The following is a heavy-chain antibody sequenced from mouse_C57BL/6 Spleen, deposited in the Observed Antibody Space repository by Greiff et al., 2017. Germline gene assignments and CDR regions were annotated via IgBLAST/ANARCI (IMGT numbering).Heavy chain of an antibody. V-gene: IGHV1-82*01. J-gene: IGHJ2*01. D-gene: IGHD2-4*01. CDR2: IYPGAGDT. CDR3: ASNPLNYEFEGYFDN. Sequence: VQLVESGPELVKPGASVKISCKASGYAFSSSWMNWVKQRPGQGLEWIGRIYPGAGDTNYNGKFKGKATLTADKSSSTAYMQLSSLTSEDSAVYYWASNPLNYEFEGYFDNWGKGTTRTGSS. CDR1: GYAFSSSW.